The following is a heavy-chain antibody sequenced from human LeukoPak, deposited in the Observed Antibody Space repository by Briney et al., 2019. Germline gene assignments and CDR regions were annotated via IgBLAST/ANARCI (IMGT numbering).Heavy chain of an antibody. V-gene: IGHV4-59*02. CDR3: AKLYSYGTS. CDR1: GDSVSNYY. D-gene: IGHD5-18*01. Sequence: SETLSLTCTVSGDSVSNYYWSWIRQPPGKGLEWIGYIYYSGSINYSPSLKSRVTISVDTSKNQFSLKLSSVTAADTAVYYCAKLYSYGTSWGQGTLVTVSS. CDR2: IYYSGSI. J-gene: IGHJ4*02.